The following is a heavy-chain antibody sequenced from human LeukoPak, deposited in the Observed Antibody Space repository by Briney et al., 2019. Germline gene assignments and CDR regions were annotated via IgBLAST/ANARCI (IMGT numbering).Heavy chain of an antibody. Sequence: GGSLRLSCAASGFTVSSNYMNWVRQAPGKGLEWVSVTFYGDSVKGRFTISRDNSMNTLYLQMNSLRVDDTAVYYCAREQVVVGRGYYGMDVWGQGTTVTVSS. CDR3: AREQVVVGRGYYGMDV. D-gene: IGHD2-2*01. J-gene: IGHJ6*02. V-gene: IGHV3-66*01. CDR1: GFTVSSNY. CDR2: T.